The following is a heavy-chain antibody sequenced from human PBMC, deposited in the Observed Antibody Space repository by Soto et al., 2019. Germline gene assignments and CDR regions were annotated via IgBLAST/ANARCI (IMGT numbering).Heavy chain of an antibody. D-gene: IGHD3-3*01. CDR2: ISGSGGST. Sequence: GGSLRLSCAASGFTFSSYAMSWVRQAPGKGLEWVSAISGSGGSTYYADSVKGRFTISRDNSKNTLYLQMNSLRAEDTAVYYCAKATNYDFWSGYPSPFDYWGQGNMVTVYS. CDR3: AKATNYDFWSGYPSPFDY. V-gene: IGHV3-23*01. J-gene: IGHJ4*02. CDR1: GFTFSSYA.